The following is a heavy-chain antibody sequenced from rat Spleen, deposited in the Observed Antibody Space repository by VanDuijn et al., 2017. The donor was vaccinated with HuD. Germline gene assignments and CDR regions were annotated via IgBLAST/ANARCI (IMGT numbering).Heavy chain of an antibody. V-gene: IGHV5S23*01. CDR2: ISTGGGNT. J-gene: IGHJ3*01. Sequence: EVQLVESGGGLVRPGRSLKLSCAASGFTFSNYDMAWVRQAPTKGLEWVASISTGGGNTYYRDSVKGRFTISRDNAKSTLYLQMDSLRSEDTATYYCTTGERGFAYWGQGTLVTVSS. CDR3: TTGERGFAY. CDR1: GFTFSNYD.